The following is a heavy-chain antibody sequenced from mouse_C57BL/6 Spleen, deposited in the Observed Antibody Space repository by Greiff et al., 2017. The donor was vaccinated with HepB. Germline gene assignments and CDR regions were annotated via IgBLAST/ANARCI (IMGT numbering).Heavy chain of an antibody. D-gene: IGHD2-5*01. V-gene: IGHV2-2*01. J-gene: IGHJ3*01. Sequence: QVQLKESGPGLVQPSQSLSITCTVSGFSLTSYGVHWVRQSPGKGLEWLGVIWSGGSTDYNAAFISRLSISKDNSKSQVFFKMNSLQADDTAIYYCARSGYSNYVAWFAYWGQGTLVTVSA. CDR1: GFSLTSYG. CDR2: IWSGGST. CDR3: ARSGYSNYVAWFAY.